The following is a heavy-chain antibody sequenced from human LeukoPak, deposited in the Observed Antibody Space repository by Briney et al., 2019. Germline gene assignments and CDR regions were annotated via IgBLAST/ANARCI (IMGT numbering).Heavy chain of an antibody. Sequence: SGGSLRLSCAASGFTFSSYWMSWVRQAPGKGLEWVANIKQDGSEKYYVDSVKGRFTISRDNAKNSLYLQMNSLRAEDTAVYYCAKALTRKWSYGAFDIWGQGTMVTVSS. CDR2: IKQDGSEK. CDR1: GFTFSSYW. D-gene: IGHD1-14*01. V-gene: IGHV3-7*01. J-gene: IGHJ3*02. CDR3: AKALTRKWSYGAFDI.